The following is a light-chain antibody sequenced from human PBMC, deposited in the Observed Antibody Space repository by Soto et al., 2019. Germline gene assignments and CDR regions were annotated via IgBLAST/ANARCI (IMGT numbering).Light chain of an antibody. Sequence: QSVLTQPPSVSGSPGQSVTISCTGTSTDFVSYNRVSWYQQPPGTAPKLIIYEASNRPSGVPDRFSGSKSGNTASLTISGLQAADEADYYCSLYTSENTYVFGPVTKVTVL. V-gene: IGLV2-18*01. CDR3: SLYTSENTYV. J-gene: IGLJ1*01. CDR2: EAS. CDR1: STDFVSYNR.